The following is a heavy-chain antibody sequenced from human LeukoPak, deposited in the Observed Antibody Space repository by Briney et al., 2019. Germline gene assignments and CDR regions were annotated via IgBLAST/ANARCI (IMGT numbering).Heavy chain of an antibody. CDR3: AKGGLWFGELFRSYYYYMDV. CDR2: ISGSGGST. J-gene: IGHJ6*03. V-gene: IGHV3-23*01. D-gene: IGHD3-10*01. Sequence: GGSLRLSCAASGFTFSSYAMSWVRQAPGKGLEWVSAISGSGGSTYYADSVKGRFTISRDNSKNTLYLQMNSLRAEDTAVYYCAKGGLWFGELFRSYYYYMDVWGEGTTVTISS. CDR1: GFTFSSYA.